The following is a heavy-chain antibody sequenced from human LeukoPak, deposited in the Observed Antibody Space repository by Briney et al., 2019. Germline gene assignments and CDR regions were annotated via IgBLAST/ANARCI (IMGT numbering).Heavy chain of an antibody. Sequence: GGSLRLSCAASGLTFSSYAMHWVRQAPGKGLEWVAVISYDGSNKYYADSVKGRFTISRDNSKNTLYLQMNSLRAEDTAVYYCARSGAFNYGMDVWGQGTTVTVSS. J-gene: IGHJ6*02. CDR1: GLTFSSYA. CDR2: ISYDGSNK. D-gene: IGHD1-26*01. CDR3: ARSGAFNYGMDV. V-gene: IGHV3-30-3*01.